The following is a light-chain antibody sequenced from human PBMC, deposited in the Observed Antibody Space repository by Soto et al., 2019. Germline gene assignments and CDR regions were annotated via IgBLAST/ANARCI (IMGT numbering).Light chain of an antibody. CDR2: DVS. CDR1: SSDVGGYNY. Sequence: QSARTQPRSVSGSPGQSVTISCTGTSSDVGGYNYVSWYQQHPGKAPKLMIYDVSKRPSGVPDRFSGSKSGNTASLTISGLQAEDEAYYYCCSYAGSYTFYVFGTGTKLTVL. V-gene: IGLV2-11*01. J-gene: IGLJ1*01. CDR3: CSYAGSYTFYV.